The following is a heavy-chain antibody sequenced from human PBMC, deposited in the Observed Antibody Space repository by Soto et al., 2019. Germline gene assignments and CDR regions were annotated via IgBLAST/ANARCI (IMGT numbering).Heavy chain of an antibody. CDR1: GYTFTSYY. CDR2: INPSGGST. CDR3: ARGGGRAYCGGDCYLFDY. Sequence: QVQLVQSGAEVKKPGASVKVSCKASGYTFTSYYMHWVRQAPGQGLEWMGIINPSGGSTSYAQKFQGRVTMTRDTSTSTVYMELSSLRSEDTAVYYCARGGGRAYCGGDCYLFDYWGQGTLVTVSS. D-gene: IGHD2-21*02. V-gene: IGHV1-46*01. J-gene: IGHJ4*02.